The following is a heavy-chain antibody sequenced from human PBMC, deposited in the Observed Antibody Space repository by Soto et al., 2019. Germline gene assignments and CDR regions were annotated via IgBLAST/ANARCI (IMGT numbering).Heavy chain of an antibody. CDR1: SDSISSGDYY. V-gene: IGHV4-30-4*01. J-gene: IGHJ4*02. Sequence: QVQLQESGPGLVKPSQTLSLTCSVSSDSISSGDYYWSWIRQPPGQGLEWIGCSYYSGNTYYNPSLKSLVSMSVDAPNNQLALKLNSVPAAYAAVYYCSRVFKRYSSPPGPLYYWGQGSLVTVSS. D-gene: IGHD6-13*01. CDR3: SRVFKRYSSPPGPLYY. CDR2: SYYSGNT.